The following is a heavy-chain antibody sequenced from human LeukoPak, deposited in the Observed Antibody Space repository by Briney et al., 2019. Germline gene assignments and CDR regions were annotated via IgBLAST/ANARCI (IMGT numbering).Heavy chain of an antibody. V-gene: IGHV4-39*01. CDR1: GGSISSSDFY. Sequence: SETLSLTCTVSGGSISSSDFYWGWIRQSPEKGLEWIGNIYFSGVTYFSPSLKSRVTLFLDTSKNQFSLKLRSVTAADTAVYYCARVGYCSSTMCYGTFYYYMGVWGKGTTVTVSS. CDR3: ARVGYCSSTMCYGTFYYYMGV. J-gene: IGHJ6*03. D-gene: IGHD2-2*01. CDR2: IYFSGVT.